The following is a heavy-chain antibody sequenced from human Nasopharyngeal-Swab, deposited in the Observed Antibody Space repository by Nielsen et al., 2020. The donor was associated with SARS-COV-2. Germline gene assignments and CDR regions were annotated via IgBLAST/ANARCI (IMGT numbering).Heavy chain of an antibody. J-gene: IGHJ5*02. CDR3: ARGRYCTNGVCQDRGSWFDP. D-gene: IGHD2-8*01. Sequence: ASVKVCCKASGYTFTSYAMNWVRQAPGQGLEWMGWINTNTGNPTYAQGFTGRFVFSLDTSVSTAYLQISSLKAEDTAVYYCARGRYCTNGVCQDRGSWFDPWGQGTLVTVSS. CDR2: INTNTGNP. V-gene: IGHV7-4-1*02. CDR1: GYTFTSYA.